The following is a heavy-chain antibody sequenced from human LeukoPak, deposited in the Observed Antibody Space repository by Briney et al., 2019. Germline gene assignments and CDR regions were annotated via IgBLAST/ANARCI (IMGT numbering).Heavy chain of an antibody. CDR2: IYYSGST. Sequence: PSETLSLTCTVSGGSISSGGYYWSWIRQHPGKGLEWIGYIYYSGSTYYNPSLKSRVTISVDTSKNQFSLKLSSVTAAGTAVYYCARVEPPRRAAAPNNWFDPWGQGTLVTVSS. CDR3: ARVEPPRRAAAPNNWFDP. J-gene: IGHJ5*02. CDR1: GGSISSGGYY. D-gene: IGHD6-13*01. V-gene: IGHV4-31*03.